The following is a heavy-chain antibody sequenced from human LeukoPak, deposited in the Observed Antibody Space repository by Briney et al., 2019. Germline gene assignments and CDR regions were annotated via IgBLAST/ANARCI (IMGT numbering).Heavy chain of an antibody. D-gene: IGHD3/OR15-3a*01. J-gene: IGHJ5*02. Sequence: SETLSLTCTVSGGSISSSSYYWGWIRQPPGKGLEWIGSIYYSRSTYYNPSLKSRVTISVDASKNQFSLKLSSVTAADTAVYYCARHRTNWFDPWGQGTLVTVSS. CDR1: GGSISSSSYY. CDR2: IYYSRST. V-gene: IGHV4-39*01. CDR3: ARHRTNWFDP.